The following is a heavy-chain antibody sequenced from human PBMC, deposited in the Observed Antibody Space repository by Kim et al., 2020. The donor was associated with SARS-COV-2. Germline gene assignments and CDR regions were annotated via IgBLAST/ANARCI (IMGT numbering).Heavy chain of an antibody. CDR1: VYTFTSYA. D-gene: IGHD2-15*01. Sequence: ASVKVSCKASVYTFTSYAMHWVRQPPGQRLEWMGWINAVNGNTKYSQKFQGRVTITRETSASTAYMELSSLRSEDTAVYYCARAKDIVVVVAANEYFQRWGQGTLVTVSS. CDR2: INAVNGNT. CDR3: ARAKDIVVVVAANEYFQR. V-gene: IGHV1-3*01. J-gene: IGHJ1*01.